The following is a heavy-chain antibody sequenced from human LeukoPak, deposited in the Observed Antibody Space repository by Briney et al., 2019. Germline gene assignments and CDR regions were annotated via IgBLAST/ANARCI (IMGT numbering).Heavy chain of an antibody. D-gene: IGHD6-19*01. Sequence: GGSLRLSCAASGFTFDDYAMRWVRQAPGKGLEWVSGISWNSGSIGYADSVKGRFTISRDNAKNSLYLQMNSLRAEDTALYYCAKGGIAVTWGQGTLVTVSS. J-gene: IGHJ5*02. CDR1: GFTFDDYA. CDR3: AKGGIAVT. V-gene: IGHV3-9*01. CDR2: ISWNSGSI.